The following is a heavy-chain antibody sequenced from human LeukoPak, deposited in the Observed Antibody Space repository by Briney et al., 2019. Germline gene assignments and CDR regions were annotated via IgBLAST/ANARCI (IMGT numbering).Heavy chain of an antibody. J-gene: IGHJ3*02. CDR3: ANDTVAPRRGDAFDI. CDR2: ISWNSGSI. D-gene: IGHD6-6*01. V-gene: IGHV3-9*03. CDR1: GFTFDDYA. Sequence: GGSLRLSCAASGFTFDDYAMHWVRQAPGKGLEWVSGISWNSGSIGYADSVKGRFTISRDNAKNSLYLQMNSLRAEDMALYYCANDTVAPRRGDAFDIRGQGTMVTVSS.